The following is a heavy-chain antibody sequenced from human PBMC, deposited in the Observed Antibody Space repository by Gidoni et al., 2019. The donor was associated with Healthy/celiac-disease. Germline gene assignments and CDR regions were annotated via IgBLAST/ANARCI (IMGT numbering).Heavy chain of an antibody. CDR1: GYSFTSYW. CDR3: ARRGFYDSTGYYFDY. CDR2: IYPGDSDT. Sequence: EVQLVQSGAAVKKPGESLKISCKVSGYSFTSYWIGWVRQMPGKGLEWMGIIYPGDSDTRYSPSFQGQVTISADKSISTAYLQWSSLKASDTAMYYCARRGFYDSTGYYFDYWGQGTLVTVSS. D-gene: IGHD3-22*01. J-gene: IGHJ4*02. V-gene: IGHV5-51*01.